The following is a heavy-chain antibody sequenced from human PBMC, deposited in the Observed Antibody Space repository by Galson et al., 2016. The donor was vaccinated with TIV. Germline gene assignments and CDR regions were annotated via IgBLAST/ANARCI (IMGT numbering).Heavy chain of an antibody. D-gene: IGHD2-21*01. CDR3: AHRRPLTYYFDS. J-gene: IGHJ4*02. Sequence: PALVKPTQTVTLTCTFSGFSLSSNGVGVGWIRQPQGKALEWLALIYWDDEKRYNPSLESRLSIIKNTSKNKVVLTLTNVDPVDTATYYCAHRRPLTYYFDSWGQGALVTVSS. CDR2: IYWDDEK. V-gene: IGHV2-5*02. CDR1: GFSLSSNGVG.